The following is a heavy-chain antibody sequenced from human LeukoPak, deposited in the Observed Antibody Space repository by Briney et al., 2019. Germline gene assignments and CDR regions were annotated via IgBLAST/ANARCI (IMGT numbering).Heavy chain of an antibody. J-gene: IGHJ4*02. CDR2: ISSSGSTI. CDR1: GFTFSDYY. D-gene: IGHD3-22*01. Sequence: GGSLRLSCAASGFTFSDYYMSWIRQAPGKGLEWVSYISSSGSTIYYADSVKGRFTISRDNAKNSLYLQMNSLRVEDTAVYYCARDYYSYYDSSGRAYFDYWGQGTLVTVSP. V-gene: IGHV3-11*04. CDR3: ARDYYSYYDSSGRAYFDY.